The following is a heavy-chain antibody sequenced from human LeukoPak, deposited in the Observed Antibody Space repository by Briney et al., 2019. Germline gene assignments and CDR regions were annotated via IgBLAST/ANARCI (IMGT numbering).Heavy chain of an antibody. D-gene: IGHD4-17*01. CDR1: GGSISSSNHY. CDR3: ARHRYGDYNY. V-gene: IGHV4-39*01. CDR2: LSSGGST. J-gene: IGHJ4*02. Sequence: SETLSLTCTVSGGSISSSNHYWGWIRQPPGKGLEWIGSLSSGGSTYYNPSLKSRVTISVDTSKNQFSLRLSSMIAADTAVYYCARHRYGDYNYWGQGTLVTVSS.